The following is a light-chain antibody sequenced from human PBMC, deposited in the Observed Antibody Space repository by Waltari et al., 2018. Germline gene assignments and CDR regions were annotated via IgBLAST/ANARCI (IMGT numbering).Light chain of an antibody. V-gene: IGLV2-14*01. CDR2: DVR. J-gene: IGLJ3*02. CDR1: RGDIGSYHF. Sequence: QSALTQPASVSGSPGQSITISCTGSRGDIGSYHFVSWYQQEPGRAPKLIVYDVRQRPSGVSKRFSGSKSGNTASLTISGLQAEDEADYYCSSYTTTSSWVFGGGTKLTVL. CDR3: SSYTTTSSWV.